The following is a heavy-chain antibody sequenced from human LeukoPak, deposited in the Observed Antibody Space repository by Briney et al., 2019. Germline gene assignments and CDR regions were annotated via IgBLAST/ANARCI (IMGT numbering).Heavy chain of an antibody. J-gene: IGHJ4*02. V-gene: IGHV3-30*02. CDR3: ANLATVTYNPFDY. D-gene: IGHD4-17*01. CDR1: GFSFSNYG. CDR2: TQFDGNKK. Sequence: GGSLRLSCAASGFSFSNYGMHWVRQAPGKGLEWVAFTQFDGNKKYYADSVKGRFTISRDNSKNTLYLQMNNLRVDDTAVYYCANLATVTYNPFDYWGQGTLVTVSS.